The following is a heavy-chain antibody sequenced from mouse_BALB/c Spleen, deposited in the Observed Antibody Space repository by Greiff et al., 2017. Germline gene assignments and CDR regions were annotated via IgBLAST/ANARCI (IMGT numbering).Heavy chain of an antibody. CDR1: GYSITSDYA. D-gene: IGHD1-1*01. CDR2: ISYSGST. Sequence: DVKLQESGPGLVKPSQSLSLTCTVTGYSITSDYAWNWIRQFPGNKLEWMGYISYSGSTSYNPSLKSRISITRDTSKNQFFLQLNSVTTEDTATYYCARSGGSSYPRYWYFDVWGAGTTVTVSS. V-gene: IGHV3-2*02. CDR3: ARSGGSSYPRYWYFDV. J-gene: IGHJ1*01.